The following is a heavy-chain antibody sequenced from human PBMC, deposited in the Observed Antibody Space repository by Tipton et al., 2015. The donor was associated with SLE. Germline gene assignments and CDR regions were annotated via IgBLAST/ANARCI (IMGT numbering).Heavy chain of an antibody. D-gene: IGHD3-16*01. Sequence: TLSLTCAVYGGSFSGNYWSWIRQSPGKGLEWIGEINHSGNTNYNPSLKSRVTISVDTSKNQFSLKLSSVTAADTAVYYCARGGPWGSPDAFDIWGQGTMVTVS. J-gene: IGHJ3*02. CDR2: INHSGNT. V-gene: IGHV4-34*01. CDR3: ARGGPWGSPDAFDI. CDR1: GGSFSGNY.